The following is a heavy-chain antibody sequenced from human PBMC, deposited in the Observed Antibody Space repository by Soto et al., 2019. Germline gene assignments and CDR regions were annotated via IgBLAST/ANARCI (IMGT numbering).Heavy chain of an antibody. V-gene: IGHV4-59*01. CDR1: GCSLLSYY. Sequence: SETLSLTCTVSGCSLLSYYWSWIRQPPGKGLEWIGYIYYSGSTNYNPSLNSRVTISVDTSKKQFSLKLTSVTTADTAVYYCTRRQGSYLDLWGQGTLVTVSS. CDR3: TRRQGSYLDL. D-gene: IGHD3-10*01. CDR2: IYYSGST. J-gene: IGHJ4*02.